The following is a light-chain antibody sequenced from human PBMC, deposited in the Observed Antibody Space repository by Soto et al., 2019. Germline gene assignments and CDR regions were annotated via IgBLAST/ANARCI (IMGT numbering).Light chain of an antibody. CDR2: GAS. Sequence: EIVLTQSPGTLSLSPGERATLSCRASQSVSSSYLAWYQQTPGQAPRLLIYGASSRATGIPDRFSGSGSGTEFTLTISRLEPEDFEVYYCQQYGSSPWTFGQGTKVDIK. V-gene: IGKV3-20*01. CDR1: QSVSSSY. CDR3: QQYGSSPWT. J-gene: IGKJ1*01.